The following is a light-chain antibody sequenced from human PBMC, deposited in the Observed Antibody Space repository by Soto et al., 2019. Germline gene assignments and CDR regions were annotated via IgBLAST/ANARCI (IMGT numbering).Light chain of an antibody. V-gene: IGKV1-5*01. Sequence: DIQLPQSPPTLSASVGDRVTITCRASQSIRYYLAWYQQMPGKAPKLLSYGASSLQSGVPSRVSGSGSGTEFTLTISSLQPDDFATYFCQHHNSYSQTFGQGTKVEIK. CDR2: GAS. CDR1: QSIRYY. CDR3: QHHNSYSQT. J-gene: IGKJ1*01.